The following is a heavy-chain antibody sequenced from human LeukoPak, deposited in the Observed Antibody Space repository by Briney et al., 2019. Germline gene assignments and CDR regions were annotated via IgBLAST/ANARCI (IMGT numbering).Heavy chain of an antibody. CDR2: ISSNGIST. D-gene: IGHD6-19*01. CDR3: ARRAPGFSSGWLDY. V-gene: IGHV3-64*01. J-gene: IGHJ4*02. CDR1: GFTFSSYA. Sequence: GGSLRLSCAASGFTFSSYAMHWVRQAPGKGLEYVSAISSNGISTFYANSVKGRFIVSRDNSKNTLYIQMGSLRAEDLAVYYCARRAPGFSSGWLDYWGQGTLVTVSS.